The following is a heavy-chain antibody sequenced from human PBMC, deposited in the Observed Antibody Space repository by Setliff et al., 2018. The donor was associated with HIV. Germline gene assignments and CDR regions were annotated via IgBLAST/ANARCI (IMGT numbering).Heavy chain of an antibody. CDR1: GLSMSYNY. CDR2: VHYSGST. CDR3: ASEKKAWSVSDSFYEY. V-gene: IGHV4-59*01. J-gene: IGHJ4*02. Sequence: SETLSLTCTVSGLSMSYNYWTWIRQSPGKGLEWIGYVHYSGSTRYNPSLKSRVTISVGTSKKKFSLKLTSMTATDTAVYYCASEKKAWSVSDSFYEYWGQGVPGTVSS. D-gene: IGHD3-3*01.